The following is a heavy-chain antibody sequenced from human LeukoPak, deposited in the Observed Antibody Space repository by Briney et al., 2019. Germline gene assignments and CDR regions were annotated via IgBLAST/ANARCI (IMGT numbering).Heavy chain of an antibody. V-gene: IGHV1-8*01. D-gene: IGHD3-22*01. J-gene: IGHJ4*02. CDR2: MNPNSGNT. Sequence: ASVKVSCKASGYTFTSYNINWVRQATGQGLELMGWMNPNSGNTGYAPKFQGRVTMTRNTSISTAYMELSRLRSEDTAVYYCARGRDRYYDSSGYYYVNSYWGQGTLVTVSS. CDR1: GYTFTSYN. CDR3: ARGRDRYYDSSGYYYVNSY.